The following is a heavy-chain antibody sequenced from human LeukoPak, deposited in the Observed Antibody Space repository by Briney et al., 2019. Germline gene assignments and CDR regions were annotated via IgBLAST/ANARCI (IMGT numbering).Heavy chain of an antibody. J-gene: IGHJ4*02. V-gene: IGHV3-23*01. CDR1: GFTFSSYA. Sequence: PGGSLRFSCAASGFTFSSYAMTWVRQAPGKGLEWVSALSGSGNTVYYANSVKGRFAISRDNSKNSLSLQMNNLRGEDTALYYCAKFYAPSGGNSGWPWVIDNWGQGTLVTVSP. CDR3: AKFYAPSGGNSGWPWVIDN. D-gene: IGHD6-25*01. CDR2: LSGSGNTV.